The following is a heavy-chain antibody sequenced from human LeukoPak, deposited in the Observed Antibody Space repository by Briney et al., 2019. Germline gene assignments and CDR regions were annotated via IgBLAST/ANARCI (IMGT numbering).Heavy chain of an antibody. Sequence: GASVTVSCKASGYTFTGYYMHWVRQAPGQGLEWMGWINPNSGGTNHAQKFQGRVTMTRDTSISTAYMELSRLRSDDTAVYYCASQNSPDAFDIWGQGTMVTVSS. V-gene: IGHV1-2*02. CDR1: GYTFTGYY. J-gene: IGHJ3*02. CDR3: ASQNSPDAFDI. CDR2: INPNSGGT. D-gene: IGHD2-21*01.